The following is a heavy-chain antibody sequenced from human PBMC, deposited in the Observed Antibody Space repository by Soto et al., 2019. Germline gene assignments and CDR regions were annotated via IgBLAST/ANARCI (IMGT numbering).Heavy chain of an antibody. V-gene: IGHV3-30*03. CDR1: GFTFSSYG. D-gene: IGHD1-1*01. Sequence: QVQLVESGGGVVQPGRSLRLSCAASGFTFSSYGMHWVRQAPGKGLEWVAVISYDGSNKYYADSVKGRFTISRDNSKNTLYLQMNXLRAXDTAVXXXXXXXAXXGTYYWGQGTLVTVSS. J-gene: IGHJ4*02. CDR2: ISYDGSNK. CDR3: XXXXAXXGTYY.